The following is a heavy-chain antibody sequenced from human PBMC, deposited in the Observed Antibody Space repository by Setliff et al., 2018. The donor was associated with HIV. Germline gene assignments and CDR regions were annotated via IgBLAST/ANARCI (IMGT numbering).Heavy chain of an antibody. CDR3: ARLGAGYYYDSSDYYQGNGFDM. CDR2: FHHSGSA. CDR1: GYSISTAYY. J-gene: IGHJ3*02. Sequence: PSETLSLTCAVSGYSISTAYYWAWIRQSPGKGLEWIGGFHHSGSAHYNPSLKSRVTISGQTSKNQFSLTLTSVTAADTAIYYCARLGAGYYYDSSDYYQGNGFDMWGQGTMVTVSS. V-gene: IGHV4-38-2*01. D-gene: IGHD3-22*01.